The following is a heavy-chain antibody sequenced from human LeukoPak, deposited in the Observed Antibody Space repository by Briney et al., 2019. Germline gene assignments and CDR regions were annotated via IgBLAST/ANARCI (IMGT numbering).Heavy chain of an antibody. Sequence: SETLSLTCAVYGGSFSGYYWSWIRQPPGKGLEWIGEINHSGSTNYNPSLKSRVTISVDTSKNQFSLKLSSVTAADTAVYYCARAGYEVRNKEIKGDWFDPWGQGTLVTVSS. CDR3: ARAGYEVRNKEIKGDWFDP. J-gene: IGHJ5*02. V-gene: IGHV4-34*01. CDR2: INHSGST. D-gene: IGHD3-16*01. CDR1: GGSFSGYY.